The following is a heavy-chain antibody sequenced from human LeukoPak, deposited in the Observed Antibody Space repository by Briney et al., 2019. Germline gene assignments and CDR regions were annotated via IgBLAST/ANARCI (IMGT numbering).Heavy chain of an antibody. Sequence: GGSLRLSCEASGFTFSAYAMTWVRQAPGKGLEWVTVIWYDGSNKYYADSVKGRFTISRDNSKNTLYLQMNSLRAEDTAVYYCARVSFYDSSGYYPPDYWGQGTLVTVSS. D-gene: IGHD3-22*01. V-gene: IGHV3-33*07. CDR3: ARVSFYDSSGYYPPDY. J-gene: IGHJ4*02. CDR1: GFTFSAYA. CDR2: IWYDGSNK.